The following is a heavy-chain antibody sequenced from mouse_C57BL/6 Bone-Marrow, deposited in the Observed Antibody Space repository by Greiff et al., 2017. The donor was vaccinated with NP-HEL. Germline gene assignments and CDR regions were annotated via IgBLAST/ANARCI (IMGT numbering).Heavy chain of an antibody. CDR1: GYTFTSYW. J-gene: IGHJ1*03. CDR2: IDPSDSYT. CDR3: ARGDYWYFDV. V-gene: IGHV1-59*01. Sequence: QVQLQQPGAELVRPGTSVKLSCKASGYTFTSYWMHWVKQRPGQGLEWIGVIDPSDSYTNYNQKFKGKATLTVDTSSRPAYMQLSSLTSEDSAVYYCARGDYWYFDVWGTGTTVTVSS.